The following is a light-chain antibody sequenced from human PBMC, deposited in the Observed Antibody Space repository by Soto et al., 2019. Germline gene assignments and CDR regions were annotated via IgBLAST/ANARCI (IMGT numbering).Light chain of an antibody. CDR1: NSNIGNNY. CDR3: AAWDNNLSAVV. V-gene: IGLV1-51*01. CDR2: DTY. Sequence: QSALTQPPSVSAAPGQKVTISCSGSNSNIGNNYVSWYQQLPGAAPKLLIYDTYKRPSGIPDRFSGSKSGASATLDIAGIQTGDEADYYCAAWDNNLSAVVFGGGTQLTVL. J-gene: IGLJ2*01.